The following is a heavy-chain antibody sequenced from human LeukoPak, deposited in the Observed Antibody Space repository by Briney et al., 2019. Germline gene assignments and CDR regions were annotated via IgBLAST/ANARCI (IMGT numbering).Heavy chain of an antibody. CDR1: GYSLSSGYSMTRTYS. J-gene: IGHJ6*03. CDR2: IYHSGST. V-gene: IGHV4-38-2*02. CDR3: ARETDYYFYMDV. Sequence: SGTLSLTCTVSGYSLSSGYSMTRTYSSGWIRQPPGKGLEWIGSIYHSGSTSYNPSLKSRVTISIDTSKNQFSLKLTSVTAADTAVNYCARETDYYFYMDVWGKGTTVTVSS.